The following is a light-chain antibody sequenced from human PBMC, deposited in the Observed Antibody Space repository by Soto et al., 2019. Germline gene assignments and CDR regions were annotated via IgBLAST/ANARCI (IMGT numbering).Light chain of an antibody. J-gene: IGKJ1*01. V-gene: IGKV1-5*03. CDR2: KAS. Sequence: DIQMTQSPSTLSGSVGDRVTITCRASQTISSWLAWYQQKPGKAPKLLIYKASTLKSGVPSRFSGSGSGTEFTLTISSLQPHEFATYYCQHYNSYSEAFGQGTKVELK. CDR1: QTISSW. CDR3: QHYNSYSEA.